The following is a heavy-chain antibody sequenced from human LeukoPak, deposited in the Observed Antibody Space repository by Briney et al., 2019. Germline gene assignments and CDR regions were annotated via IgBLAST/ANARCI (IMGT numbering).Heavy chain of an antibody. CDR3: ARQRVTTRAFDI. J-gene: IGHJ3*02. Sequence: SETLSLTCTVSGGSISSYYWSWIRQPPGKGLEWIGYIYYSGGTNYNPSLKSRVTISVDTSKNQFSLKLGSVTAADTAVYYCARQRVTTRAFDIWGQGTMVTVSS. CDR2: IYYSGGT. CDR1: GGSISSYY. V-gene: IGHV4-59*08. D-gene: IGHD4-17*01.